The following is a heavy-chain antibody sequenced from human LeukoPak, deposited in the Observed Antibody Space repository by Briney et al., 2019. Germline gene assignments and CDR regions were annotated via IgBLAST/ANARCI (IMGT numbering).Heavy chain of an antibody. Sequence: SQTLTPTCTVSGGSISDGGFYWSWIRQHPEKGLEWIGYIYYSGSTYYNPTLESRVTMSVDTSMKQFSLKLKSVTAADAAVYYCARDLLHWFDPWGQGTLVTVSS. CDR2: IYYSGST. CDR1: GGSISDGGFY. J-gene: IGHJ5*02. V-gene: IGHV4-31*03. CDR3: ARDLLHWFDP.